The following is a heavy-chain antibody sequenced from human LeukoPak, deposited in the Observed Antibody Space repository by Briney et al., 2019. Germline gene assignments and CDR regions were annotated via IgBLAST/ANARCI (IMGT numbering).Heavy chain of an antibody. Sequence: GGSLRLSCAASGVTFSSYAMSWVRQAPGKGLEWVASIKQDGSEKYYVDSVKGRFTISRDNAQNSLYLQMNSLRAEDTAVYYCVPGSHWGQGTLVTVSS. V-gene: IGHV3-7*02. J-gene: IGHJ4*02. D-gene: IGHD1-26*01. CDR1: GVTFSSYA. CDR3: VPGSH. CDR2: IKQDGSEK.